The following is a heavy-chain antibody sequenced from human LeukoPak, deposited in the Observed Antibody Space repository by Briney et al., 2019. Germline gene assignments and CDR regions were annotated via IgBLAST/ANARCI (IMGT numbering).Heavy chain of an antibody. D-gene: IGHD3-16*01. CDR1: GGSVSSSYY. Sequence: ASETLSLTCTVSGGSVSSSYYWGWIRQPPGKGLEWIGSIYYSGSTYYNPSLKSRVTISVDTSKNQFSLKLSSVTAADTAVYYCARVRGSYYYYYGMDVWGQGTTVTVSS. V-gene: IGHV4-39*07. CDR2: IYYSGST. J-gene: IGHJ6*02. CDR3: ARVRGSYYYYYGMDV.